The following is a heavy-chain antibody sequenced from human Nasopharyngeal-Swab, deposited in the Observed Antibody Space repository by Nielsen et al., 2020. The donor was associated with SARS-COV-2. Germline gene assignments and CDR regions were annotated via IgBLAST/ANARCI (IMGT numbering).Heavy chain of an antibody. V-gene: IGHV4-34*01. J-gene: IGHJ4*02. CDR2: INHSGST. CDR3: ANRVYYYDSSGYRQTALFDD. Sequence: WIRQPPGKGLEWIGEINHSGSTNYDPSLKSRVTISVDTSKNQFSLKLSSVTAADTAVYYCANRVYYYDSSGYRQTALFDDGGKGT. D-gene: IGHD3-22*01.